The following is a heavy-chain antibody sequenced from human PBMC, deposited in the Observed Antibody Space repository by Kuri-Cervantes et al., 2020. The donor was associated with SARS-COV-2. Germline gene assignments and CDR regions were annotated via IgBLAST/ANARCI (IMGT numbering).Heavy chain of an antibody. CDR1: GFTFDDYG. D-gene: IGHD1-26*01. J-gene: IGHJ4*02. CDR3: ARAGTSGSYLGY. V-gene: IGHV3-20*04. CDR2: INWNGVRR. Sequence: GGSLRLSCAASGFTFDDYGMSWVRQAPGKGLEWVSGINWNGVRRGYTDSVKGRFTISRDNAKNSLYLQMNSLRAEDTAFYYCARAGTSGSYLGYWGQGTLVTVSS.